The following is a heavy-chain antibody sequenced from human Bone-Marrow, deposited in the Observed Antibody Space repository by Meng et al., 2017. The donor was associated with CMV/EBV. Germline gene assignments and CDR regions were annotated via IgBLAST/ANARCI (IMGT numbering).Heavy chain of an antibody. CDR1: GFTFSSYG. Sequence: GGSLRLSCAASGFTFSSYGMHWVRQAPGKGLEWVAFIRYDGSNKYYADSVKGRFTISRDNSKNTLYLQMNSLRAEDTAVYYCARNSGYAYYYYYGMDVWGQGTTVTVSS. CDR2: IRYDGSNK. V-gene: IGHV3-30*02. J-gene: IGHJ6*02. D-gene: IGHD5-12*01. CDR3: ARNSGYAYYYYYGMDV.